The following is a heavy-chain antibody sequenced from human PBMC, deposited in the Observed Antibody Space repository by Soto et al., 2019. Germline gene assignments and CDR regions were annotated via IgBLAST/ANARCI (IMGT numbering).Heavy chain of an antibody. J-gene: IGHJ4*02. Sequence: GGSLRLSCAASGFTFSSYAMSWVRQAPGKGLEWVTAISGSGGSTYYADSVKGRFTISRDNSKNTLYLQMNSLRAEDTAVYYCASYPGAYCSSTSCYFDYWGQGTLVTASS. CDR2: ISGSGGST. V-gene: IGHV3-23*01. CDR3: ASYPGAYCSSTSCYFDY. CDR1: GFTFSSYA. D-gene: IGHD2-2*01.